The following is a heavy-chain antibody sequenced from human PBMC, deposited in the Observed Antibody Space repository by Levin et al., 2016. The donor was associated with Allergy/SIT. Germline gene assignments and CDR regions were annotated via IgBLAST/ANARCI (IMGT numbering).Heavy chain of an antibody. D-gene: IGHD4-17*01. J-gene: IGHJ5*02. CDR3: ARHDYGDYLGRWGNWFDP. V-gene: IGHV4-39*01. Sequence: WIRQPPGKGLEWIGSIYYSGSTYYNPSLKSRVTISVDTSKNQFSLKLSSVTAADTAVYYCARHDYGDYLGRWGNWFDPWGQGTLVTVSS. CDR2: IYYSGST.